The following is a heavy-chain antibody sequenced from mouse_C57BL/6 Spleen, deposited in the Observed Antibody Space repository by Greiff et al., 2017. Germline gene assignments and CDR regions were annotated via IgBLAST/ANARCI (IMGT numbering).Heavy chain of an antibody. CDR1: GYTFTSYW. J-gene: IGHJ4*01. CDR3: ARGSSQLGHDGDYYAMDY. CDR2: IHPNSGST. D-gene: IGHD4-1*02. V-gene: IGHV1-64*01. Sequence: QVQLQQPGAELVKPGASVKLSCKASGYTFTSYWMHWVKQRPGQGLEWIGMIHPNSGSTNYNEKFKSKATRTVDTSSSTAYMQLISLTSEDSAVYYCARGSSQLGHDGDYYAMDYWGQGTSVTVSS.